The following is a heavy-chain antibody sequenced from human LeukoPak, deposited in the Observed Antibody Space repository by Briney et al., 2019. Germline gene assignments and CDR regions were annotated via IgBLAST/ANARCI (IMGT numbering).Heavy chain of an antibody. J-gene: IGHJ4*02. Sequence: ASVKVSCKASGYTFTGYYMHWVRQAPGQGLEWMGWINPNSGGTNYAQKFQGRVTMTRDTSISTAYMELSRLRSDDTAVYYCAREGTKIAACHGLDYWGQGTLVTVSS. CDR2: INPNSGGT. CDR1: GYTFTGYY. V-gene: IGHV1-2*02. D-gene: IGHD6-6*01. CDR3: AREGTKIAACHGLDY.